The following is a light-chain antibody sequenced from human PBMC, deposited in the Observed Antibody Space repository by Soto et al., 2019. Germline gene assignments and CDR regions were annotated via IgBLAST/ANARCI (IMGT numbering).Light chain of an antibody. CDR3: QQYSNWSRT. CDR2: GAS. Sequence: EIVMTQSPGTLSVSPGERATLSCRASQSVSSILAWYQQKPGQPPRLLIYGASTRAIGIPTRFSGSGSGTEFTLTIRSLQSEDFAVYYCQQYSNWSRTFGQGTKVDIK. CDR1: QSVSSI. V-gene: IGKV3-15*01. J-gene: IGKJ1*01.